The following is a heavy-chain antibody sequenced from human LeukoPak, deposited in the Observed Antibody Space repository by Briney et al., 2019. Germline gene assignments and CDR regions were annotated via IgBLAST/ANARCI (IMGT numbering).Heavy chain of an antibody. CDR3: ARDLDGDYVPLYYYYYMDV. Sequence: SETLSLTCTAAGGSISSYYWSWIRQPAGEGLEWIGRIYTSGSTNYNPSLKSRVTMAVDTSKNQFSLKLSSVTAADTAVYYCARDLDGDYVPLYYYYYMDVWGKGTTVTGSS. J-gene: IGHJ6*03. CDR2: IYTSGST. D-gene: IGHD4-17*01. V-gene: IGHV4-4*07. CDR1: GGSISSYY.